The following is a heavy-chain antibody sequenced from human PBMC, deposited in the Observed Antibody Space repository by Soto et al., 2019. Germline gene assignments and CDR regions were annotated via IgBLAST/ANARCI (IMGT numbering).Heavy chain of an antibody. CDR3: ARGHYYGSGSSAYYYYYGMDV. Sequence: ASVKVSCKASGYTFTSYAMHWVRQAPGQRLEWMGWINAGNGNTKYSQKFQGRVTITRDTSASTAYMELSSLRSEDTAVYYCARGHYYGSGSSAYYYYYGMDVWGQGTTVTVYS. J-gene: IGHJ6*02. D-gene: IGHD3-10*01. CDR2: INAGNGNT. CDR1: GYTFTSYA. V-gene: IGHV1-3*01.